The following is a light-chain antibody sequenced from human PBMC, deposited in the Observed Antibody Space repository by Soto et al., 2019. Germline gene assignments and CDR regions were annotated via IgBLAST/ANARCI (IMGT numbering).Light chain of an antibody. V-gene: IGLV2-14*01. CDR2: DVS. CDR1: SSDVGGYNY. Sequence: QSALTQPASVSGSPGQSITISRTGTSSDVGGYNYVSWYQQHPGKAPKLMIYDVSYRPSGVSNRFSGSKSGNTASLTISGLQAEDEADYYCSSYTSSSTLVFGGGTKLTVL. CDR3: SSYTSSSTLV. J-gene: IGLJ2*01.